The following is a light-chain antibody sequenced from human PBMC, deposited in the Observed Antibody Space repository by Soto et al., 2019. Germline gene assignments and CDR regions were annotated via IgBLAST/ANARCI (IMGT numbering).Light chain of an antibody. CDR1: QTIRRW. CDR3: QHYHSDPWT. V-gene: IGKV1-5*01. Sequence: DIEMTQSPSTLSASVGDRVTITCRASQTIRRWLAWYQQRPGKAPKVLIYDASTLESGVPARFSGSGSETEFTLTISSLQPEDSATYSCQHYHSDPWTFGQGTKVEIK. J-gene: IGKJ1*01. CDR2: DAS.